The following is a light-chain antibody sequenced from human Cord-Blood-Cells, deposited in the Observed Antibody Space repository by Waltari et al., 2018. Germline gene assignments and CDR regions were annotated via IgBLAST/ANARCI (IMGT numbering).Light chain of an antibody. J-gene: IGKJ2*01. CDR3: QQYNNWPPYT. Sequence: DIVLTQSPATLSVSQGERATPSCTASQSVSSNLAWYQQKPGQAPRLLIYVASTRATGIPARFSGSGSGTEFTLTISSLQSEDFAVYYCQQYNNWPPYTFGQGTKLEIK. CDR1: QSVSSN. CDR2: VAS. V-gene: IGKV3-15*01.